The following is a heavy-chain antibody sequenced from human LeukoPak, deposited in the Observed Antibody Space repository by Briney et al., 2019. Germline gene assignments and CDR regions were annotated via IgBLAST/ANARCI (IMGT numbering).Heavy chain of an antibody. D-gene: IGHD3-3*01. J-gene: IGHJ4*02. Sequence: ASETLSLTCTVSGGSISSYYWSWIRQPPGKGLEWIGYIYYSGSTNYNPSLKSRVTISVDTSKNQFSLKLSSVTAADTAVYYCARHTYYDFWSGYSTTYYFDYWGQGTLVTVSS. CDR1: GGSISSYY. CDR2: IYYSGST. V-gene: IGHV4-59*01. CDR3: ARHTYYDFWSGYSTTYYFDY.